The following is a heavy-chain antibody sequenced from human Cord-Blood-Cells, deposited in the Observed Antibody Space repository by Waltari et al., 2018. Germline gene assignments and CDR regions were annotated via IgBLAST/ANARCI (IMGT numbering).Heavy chain of an antibody. Sequence: QMQLVQSGAEVKKTGSSVKVSCKAAGYTFTYRYLHWVRQAPGQALEWMGWITPFNGNTNYAQKFQDRVTITRDRSMSTAYMELSSLRSEDTAMYYCAGSMENAHYGMDVWGQGTTVTVSS. CDR3: AGSMENAHYGMDV. V-gene: IGHV1-45*02. J-gene: IGHJ6*02. D-gene: IGHD1-1*01. CDR1: GYTFTYRY. CDR2: ITPFNGNT.